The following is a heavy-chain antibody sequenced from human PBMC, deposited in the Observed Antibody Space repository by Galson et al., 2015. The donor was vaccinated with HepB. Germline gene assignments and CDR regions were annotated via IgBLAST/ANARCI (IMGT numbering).Heavy chain of an antibody. V-gene: IGHV3-53*01. Sequence: SLRLSCAVSGFAGSTNYMSWVRQAPGKGLDWVSLIHGAGITRYAESVKGRFTISRDSSKNTMYLQMNSLRAEDTAVYYCTTGALFRGYHYMDGWGKGTTVTVSS. CDR1: GFAGSTNY. CDR2: IHGAGIT. J-gene: IGHJ6*03. D-gene: IGHD3-10*01. CDR3: TTGALFRGYHYMDG.